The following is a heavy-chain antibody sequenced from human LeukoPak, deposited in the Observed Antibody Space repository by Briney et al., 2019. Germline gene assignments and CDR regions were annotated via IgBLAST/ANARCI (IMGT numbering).Heavy chain of an antibody. V-gene: IGHV1-69*13. CDR2: IIPIFGTA. CDR3: ARSLQASKAAAAHYGMDV. D-gene: IGHD6-25*01. CDR1: GGTFSSYA. Sequence: SVKVSCKASGGTFSSYAISWVRQAPGQGLEWMGGIIPIFGTANYAQKFQGRVTITADESTSTTYMELSSLRSEDTAVYYCARSLQASKAAAAHYGMDVWGQGTTVTVSS. J-gene: IGHJ6*02.